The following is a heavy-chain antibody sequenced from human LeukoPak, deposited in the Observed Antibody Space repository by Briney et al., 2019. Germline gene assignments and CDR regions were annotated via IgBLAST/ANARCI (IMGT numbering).Heavy chain of an antibody. J-gene: IGHJ6*03. V-gene: IGHV3-23*01. D-gene: IGHD6-6*01. Sequence: AGGSLRLSCAASGFTFSSYAMSWVRQAPGKGLEWVSAISGSGGSTYYADSVKGRFTISRDNSKNTLYLQMNSLRAEDTAVYYCAKNGNSSSHYYYYMDVWGKGTTVTVSS. CDR1: GFTFSSYA. CDR3: AKNGNSSSHYYYYMDV. CDR2: ISGSGGST.